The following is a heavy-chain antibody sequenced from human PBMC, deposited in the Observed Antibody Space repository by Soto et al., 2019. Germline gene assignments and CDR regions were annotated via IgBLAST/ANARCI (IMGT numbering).Heavy chain of an antibody. J-gene: IGHJ5*02. Sequence: GGSLRLSCAASGFTVSSYGMHWVRQAPGKGLEWVAVIWYDGSNKYYADSVKGRFTISRDNSKNTLYLQMNSLRAEDTAVYYCARESHSSSSFDPWGQGTLVTVSS. CDR3: ARESHSSSSFDP. V-gene: IGHV3-33*01. CDR2: IWYDGSNK. CDR1: GFTVSSYG. D-gene: IGHD6-6*01.